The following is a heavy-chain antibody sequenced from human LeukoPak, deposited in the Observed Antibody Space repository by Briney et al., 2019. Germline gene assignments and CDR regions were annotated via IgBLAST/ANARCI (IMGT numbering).Heavy chain of an antibody. CDR3: AKDYYYGSGRLAIDY. Sequence: GGSLRLSCAASGFTFSSYGMHWVRQAPGKGLEWVAVISYDGSNKYYADSVKGRFTISRDNSKNTLYLQMNSLRAEDTAVYYCAKDYYYGSGRLAIDYWGQGTLVTVSS. CDR2: ISYDGSNK. D-gene: IGHD3-10*01. V-gene: IGHV3-30*18. J-gene: IGHJ4*02. CDR1: GFTFSSYG.